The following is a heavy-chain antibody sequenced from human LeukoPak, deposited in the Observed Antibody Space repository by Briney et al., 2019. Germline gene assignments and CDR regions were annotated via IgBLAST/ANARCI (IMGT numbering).Heavy chain of an antibody. V-gene: IGHV3-23*01. Sequence: GGSPRLSCAASGFTFSTYTMTWVRQAPGKGLEWVSGISGTLPSTGRTYHADSVKGRFTISRDNSKDTLYLQMNSLRAEDTAMYYCARDAPQVPAAGVLASWGQGTLVTVSS. CDR2: ISGTLPSTGRT. J-gene: IGHJ5*02. D-gene: IGHD6-13*01. CDR3: ARDAPQVPAAGVLAS. CDR1: GFTFSTYT.